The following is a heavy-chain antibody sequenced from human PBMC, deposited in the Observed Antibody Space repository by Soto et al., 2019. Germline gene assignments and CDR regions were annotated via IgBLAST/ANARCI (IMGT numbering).Heavy chain of an antibody. CDR2: IYYSGST. D-gene: IGHD4-17*01. J-gene: IGHJ4*02. CDR1: GGSISTTNYY. CDR3: ASKSRAGDPKGFDY. Sequence: QLQLQESGPGLVKPSETLSLTCTVSGGSISTTNYYWAWLRQPPGEGLEWIGGIYYSGSTYYIPSLKSRGSIPADTSQNQFSLKLNAVPAADTSVYYCASKSRAGDPKGFDYWGLGTLVTVSP. V-gene: IGHV4-39*01.